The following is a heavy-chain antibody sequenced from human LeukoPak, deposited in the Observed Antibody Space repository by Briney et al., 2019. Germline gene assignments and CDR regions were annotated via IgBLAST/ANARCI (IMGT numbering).Heavy chain of an antibody. CDR2: INHSGST. D-gene: IGHD3-22*01. CDR1: GGSFRDYS. Sequence: SETLSLTCAVYGGSFRDYSWSWIRQPPGKGLEWIGEINHSGSTNYNPSLKSRVTISLDTSKNQFSLKLTSVTAADTAVYYCAKAPYLSSGSWGQGILVAVSS. V-gene: IGHV4-34*01. CDR3: AKAPYLSSGS. J-gene: IGHJ3*01.